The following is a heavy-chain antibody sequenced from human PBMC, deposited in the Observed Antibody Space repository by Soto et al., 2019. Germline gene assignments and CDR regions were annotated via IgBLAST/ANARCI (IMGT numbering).Heavy chain of an antibody. D-gene: IGHD2-2*01. CDR2: IIPIFGTA. V-gene: IGHV1-69*06. J-gene: IGHJ6*02. CDR3: ARTYCSSTSCYPRFYSYGMDV. Sequence: ASVKVSCKASGGTFSSYAISWVRQAPGQGLEWMGGIIPIFGTANYAQKFQGRVTITADKSTSTACMELSNLRSEDTAVYYCARTYCSSTSCYPRFYSYGMDVWGQGTTVTVS. CDR1: GGTFSSYA.